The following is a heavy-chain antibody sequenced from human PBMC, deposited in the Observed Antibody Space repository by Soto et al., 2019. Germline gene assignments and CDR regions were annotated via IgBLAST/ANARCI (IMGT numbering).Heavy chain of an antibody. J-gene: IGHJ4*02. Sequence: PSETLSLTCTVSGGSISSGGYYWSWIRQHPGKGLEWIGYIYYSGSTYYNPSLKSRVTISVDTSKNQFSLKLSSVTAAGTAVYYCARDGPKTYYFDYWGQGTLVTVSS. CDR1: GGSISSGGYY. CDR3: ARDGPKTYYFDY. CDR2: IYYSGST. V-gene: IGHV4-31*03.